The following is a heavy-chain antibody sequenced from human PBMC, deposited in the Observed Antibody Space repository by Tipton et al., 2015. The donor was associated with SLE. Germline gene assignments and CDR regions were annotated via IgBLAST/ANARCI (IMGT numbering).Heavy chain of an antibody. CDR1: GFTFSSYA. Sequence: SLRLSCAASGFTFSSYAMHWVRQAPGKGLEWVAVISYDGSNKYYADSVKGRFTISRDNSKNTLYLQMNSLRAEDTAVYYCMIAAAGYFDYWGQGTLVTVSS. V-gene: IGHV3-30-3*01. J-gene: IGHJ4*02. CDR2: ISYDGSNK. D-gene: IGHD6-13*01. CDR3: MIAAAGYFDY.